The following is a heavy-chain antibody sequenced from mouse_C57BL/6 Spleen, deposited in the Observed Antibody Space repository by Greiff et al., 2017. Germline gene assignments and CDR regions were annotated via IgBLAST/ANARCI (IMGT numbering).Heavy chain of an antibody. Sequence: DVMLVESGGGLVKPGGSLKLSCAASGFTFSSYTMSWVRQTPEKRLEWVATISGGGGNTYYPDSVKGRFTISRDNAKNTLYLQMSSLRSEDTALYYCARHPIYYYGSSYDYYAMDYWGQGTSVTVSS. CDR2: ISGGGGNT. CDR1: GFTFSSYT. J-gene: IGHJ4*01. D-gene: IGHD1-1*01. CDR3: ARHPIYYYGSSYDYYAMDY. V-gene: IGHV5-9*01.